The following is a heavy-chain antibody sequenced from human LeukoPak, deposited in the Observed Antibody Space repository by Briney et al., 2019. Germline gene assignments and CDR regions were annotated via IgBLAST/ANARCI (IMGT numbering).Heavy chain of an antibody. CDR2: ISGSGGST. CDR3: AKGGYCSSTSCYTSWFDP. Sequence: PGGSLRLSCAASGFTFSSYATSWVRQAPGKGLEWVSAISGSGGSTYYADSVKGRFTISRDNSKNTLYLQMNSLRAEDTAVYYCAKGGYCSSTSCYTSWFDPWGQGTLVTVSP. V-gene: IGHV3-23*01. J-gene: IGHJ5*02. D-gene: IGHD2-2*02. CDR1: GFTFSSYA.